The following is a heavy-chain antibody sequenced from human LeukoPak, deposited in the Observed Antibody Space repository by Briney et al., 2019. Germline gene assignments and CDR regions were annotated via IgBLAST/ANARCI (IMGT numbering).Heavy chain of an antibody. CDR3: ARTKTGAEYYDFWSGPLQNAFDI. D-gene: IGHD3-3*01. V-gene: IGHV4-59*01. J-gene: IGHJ3*02. Sequence: SETLSLTCTVSGGSISSYYWSWIRQPPGKGLEWIGYIYYSGSTNYNPSLKSRVTISVDTSKNQFSLKLSSVTAADTAVYYCARTKTGAEYYDFWSGPLQNAFDIWGQGTMVTVSS. CDR2: IYYSGST. CDR1: GGSISSYY.